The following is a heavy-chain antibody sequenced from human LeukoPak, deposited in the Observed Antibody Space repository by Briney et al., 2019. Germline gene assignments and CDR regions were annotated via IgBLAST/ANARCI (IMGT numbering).Heavy chain of an antibody. D-gene: IGHD2-21*01. J-gene: IGHJ4*02. CDR1: GFTFSDYG. CDR3: VRELPPVVQYYFDH. CDR2: IWYYGSNI. Sequence: PGGSLRLSCAASGFTFSDYGMHWVRQAPGKGLEWVAVIWYYGSNIYYADSVKGRFTISRDNSRNTLYLQMNSLRAEDTAVYYCVRELPPVVQYYFDHWGPGTLVTVSS. V-gene: IGHV3-33*01.